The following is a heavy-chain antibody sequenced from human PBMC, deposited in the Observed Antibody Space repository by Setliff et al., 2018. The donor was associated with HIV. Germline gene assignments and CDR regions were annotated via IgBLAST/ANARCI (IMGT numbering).Heavy chain of an antibody. J-gene: IGHJ4*02. CDR3: ARDHGYSYGTIDY. V-gene: IGHV3-7*01. CDR1: GFTFSTYW. D-gene: IGHD5-18*01. CDR2: IKEDGSEQ. Sequence: GGSLRLSCAASGFTFSTYWMSWVRQAPGKGLEWVANIKEDGSEQYYMDSVKGRFTISRDNAKNSLYLQMNSLRAEDTAVYYCARDHGYSYGTIDYWGQGTLVTV.